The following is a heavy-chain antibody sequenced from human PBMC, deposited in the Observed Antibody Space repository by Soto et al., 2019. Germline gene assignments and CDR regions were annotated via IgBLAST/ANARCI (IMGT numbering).Heavy chain of an antibody. CDR3: ARDKVWGDFDI. V-gene: IGHV1-18*01. D-gene: IGHD3-16*01. J-gene: IGHJ3*02. CDR2: ISGYNGNT. Sequence: QVQLVQSGPELKKPGASVKVSCRSSGYSFSNYNFCWVRQAPGQGLEWLGWISGYNGNTNYARKLQGRVTMTTDSFTCTAYMDLRSLRSDDTAVYYCARDKVWGDFDIWGQGTMVTFYS. CDR1: GYSFSNYN.